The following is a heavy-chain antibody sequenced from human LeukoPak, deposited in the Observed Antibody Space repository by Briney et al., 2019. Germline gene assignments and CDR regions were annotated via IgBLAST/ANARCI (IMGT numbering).Heavy chain of an antibody. Sequence: GGSLRLSCAASGFTFSSYAMSWVRQAPGKGLEWVSAISGSGGSTYYADSVKGRFTISRDNAKNSLYLQMNSLRAEDTAVYYCARDLGGSSWFDYWGQGTLVTVSS. CDR1: GFTFSSYA. CDR2: ISGSGGST. CDR3: ARDLGGSSWFDY. J-gene: IGHJ4*02. V-gene: IGHV3-23*01. D-gene: IGHD6-13*01.